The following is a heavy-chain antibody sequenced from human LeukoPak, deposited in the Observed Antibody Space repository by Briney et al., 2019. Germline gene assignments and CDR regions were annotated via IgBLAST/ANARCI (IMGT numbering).Heavy chain of an antibody. J-gene: IGHJ4*02. CDR3: ARDSMFVRGWELLKDY. D-gene: IGHD1-26*01. V-gene: IGHV1-2*02. CDR1: GYTFTGYY. Sequence: ASVKVSCKASGYTFTGYYMHWVRQAPGQGLEWMGWINPNSGGTNYAQKFQGRVTMTRDTSISTAYMELSRLRSDDTAVYYCARDSMFVRGWELLKDYSGQGTLVTASS. CDR2: INPNSGGT.